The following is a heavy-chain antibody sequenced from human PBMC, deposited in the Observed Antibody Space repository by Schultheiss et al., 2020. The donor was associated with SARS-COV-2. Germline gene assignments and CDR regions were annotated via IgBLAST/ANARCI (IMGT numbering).Heavy chain of an antibody. Sequence: ASVKVSCKASGYTFTSYDINWVRQATGQGLEWMGWMNPNSGNTGYAQKFQGRVSMTRDTSTSTVYMELSSLRSEDTAVYYCARGRWPQFRDAFDIWGQGTMVTVSS. CDR3: ARGRWPQFRDAFDI. CDR2: MNPNSGNT. V-gene: IGHV1-8*01. D-gene: IGHD5-24*01. J-gene: IGHJ3*02. CDR1: GYTFTSYD.